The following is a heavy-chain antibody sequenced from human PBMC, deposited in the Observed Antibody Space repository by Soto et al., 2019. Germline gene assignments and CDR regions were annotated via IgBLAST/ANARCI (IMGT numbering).Heavy chain of an antibody. Sequence: EVQLVESGGDLVQPGGSLRLSCAASGFTFSDHYMDWVRQAPGKGLEWVGLIRNKANRYTTEYAASVRGRFTISRDDSENTLYLQMNTLKTEDTAVYYCVAWGSPAFDAWGQGALVTVSS. D-gene: IGHD3-16*01. J-gene: IGHJ4*02. CDR3: VAWGSPAFDA. V-gene: IGHV3-72*01. CDR1: GFTFSDHY. CDR2: IRNKANRYTT.